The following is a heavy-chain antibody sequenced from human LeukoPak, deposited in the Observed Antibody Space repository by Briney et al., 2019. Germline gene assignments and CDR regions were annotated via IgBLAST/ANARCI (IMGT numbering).Heavy chain of an antibody. V-gene: IGHV4-59*08. J-gene: IGHJ5*02. CDR1: GGSIRSYY. D-gene: IGHD6-19*01. Sequence: SETLSLTCTVSGGSIRSYYWSWIRQPREKGLEWIGYMHHSGSTKHNPYLKSRVTISVDTSKSQFSLKLSSVTAADTAVYYCARHAAVEGSSGWSPLWWFDPWGQGTLVTVSS. CDR2: MHHSGST. CDR3: ARHAAVEGSSGWSPLWWFDP.